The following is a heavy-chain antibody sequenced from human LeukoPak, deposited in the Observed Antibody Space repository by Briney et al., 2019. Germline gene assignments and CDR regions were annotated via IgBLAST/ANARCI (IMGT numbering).Heavy chain of an antibody. Sequence: SETLSLTCTVSGGSISSGGYYWSWIRQRPGKGLEWIGYIYYSGSTYYNPSLKSRVTISVDTSKNQFSLRLSSVTAADTAVYYCASYDYSKTQDGMDVWGQGTTVTVSS. J-gene: IGHJ6*02. CDR2: IYYSGST. D-gene: IGHD4-11*01. CDR3: ASYDYSKTQDGMDV. CDR1: GGSISSGGYY. V-gene: IGHV4-31*03.